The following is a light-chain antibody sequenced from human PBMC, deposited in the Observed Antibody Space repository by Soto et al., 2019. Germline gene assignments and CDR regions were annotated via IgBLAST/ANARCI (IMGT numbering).Light chain of an antibody. V-gene: IGLV2-8*01. CDR2: EVT. Sequence: QSVLTQPASVSGSPGQSITISCTGTDSDVGGYNYVSWYQQHPGKAPKLMIYEVTKRPSGVPDRFSGSKSGNTASLTVSGLQAEDEADYYCSSYGGSNNFVLFGGGTKLTVL. J-gene: IGLJ2*01. CDR1: DSDVGGYNY. CDR3: SSYGGSNNFVL.